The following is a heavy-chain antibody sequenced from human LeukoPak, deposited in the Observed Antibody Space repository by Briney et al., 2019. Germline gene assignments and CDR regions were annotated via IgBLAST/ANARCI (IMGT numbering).Heavy chain of an antibody. D-gene: IGHD6-19*01. Sequence: GGSLRLPCAASGFTFSDYYMSWIRQAPGKGLEWVSYISSSGSTIYYADFVKGRFTISRDNAKNSLYLQMYSLRAEDTAVYYCARDGSSYYHYYIDVWGKGTTVTVSS. CDR2: ISSSGSTI. CDR3: ARDGSSYYHYYIDV. CDR1: GFTFSDYY. J-gene: IGHJ6*03. V-gene: IGHV3-11*01.